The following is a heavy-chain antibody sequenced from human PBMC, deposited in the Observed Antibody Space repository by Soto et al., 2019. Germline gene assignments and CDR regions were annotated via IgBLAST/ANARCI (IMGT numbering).Heavy chain of an antibody. CDR2: IRGNGDT. CDR3: ARGPDQPFDY. CDR1: GFTFISFP. J-gene: IGHJ4*02. V-gene: IGHV3-23*01. Sequence: PGRSLRLSCAASGFTFISFPMSWVRQAPGKGLEWVSSIRGNGDTYYADSVKGRFTISRDNSKSTMYMQMNSLRAEDTAVYHCARGPDQPFDYRAQGPQVKSPQ.